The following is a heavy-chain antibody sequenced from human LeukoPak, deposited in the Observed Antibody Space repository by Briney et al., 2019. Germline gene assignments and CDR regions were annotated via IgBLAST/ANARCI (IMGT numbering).Heavy chain of an antibody. V-gene: IGHV3-30*04. Sequence: GGSLRLSCAASGFTFSSYAMHWVRQAPGKGLEWVAVISYDGSNKYYADSVKGRFTISRDNSKNTLYLQMNGLRAEDTAVYYCARDSSGWYAGSFDYWGQGTLVTVSS. CDR1: GFTFSSYA. D-gene: IGHD6-19*01. CDR2: ISYDGSNK. J-gene: IGHJ4*02. CDR3: ARDSSGWYAGSFDY.